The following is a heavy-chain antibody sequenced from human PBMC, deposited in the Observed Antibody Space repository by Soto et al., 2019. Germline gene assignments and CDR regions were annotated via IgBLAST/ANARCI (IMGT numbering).Heavy chain of an antibody. Sequence: PGGSLRLSCAASGVTFSSYSMNWVRRAPGKGLEWVSYSSSSSSTIYYAGSVKGRFTISRDNAKNSLYLQMNSLRAEDTAVYYCARVGGFDWLWYAAFNIWGQGTMVTVS. J-gene: IGHJ3*02. CDR1: GVTFSSYS. CDR3: ARVGGFDWLWYAAFNI. CDR2: SSSSSSTI. V-gene: IGHV3-48*01. D-gene: IGHD3-9*01.